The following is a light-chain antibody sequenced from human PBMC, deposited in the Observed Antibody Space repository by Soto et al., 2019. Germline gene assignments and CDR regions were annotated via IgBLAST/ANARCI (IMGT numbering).Light chain of an antibody. CDR3: QQYGSSPFT. V-gene: IGKV3-20*01. J-gene: IGKJ3*01. CDR1: QSVSNNF. Sequence: EIVLTQSPGTLSLSPGXRATLSCRASQSVSNNFLAWHQQKPGQGPRLLIYGASSRAGGIPDRFRGSGSGTDFTLTIAGLEPEDFAVYYCQQYGSSPFTFCPGTKADIK. CDR2: GAS.